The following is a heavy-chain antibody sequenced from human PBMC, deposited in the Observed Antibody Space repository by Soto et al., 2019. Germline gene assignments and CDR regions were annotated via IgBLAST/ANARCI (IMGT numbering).Heavy chain of an antibody. V-gene: IGHV4-31*03. CDR1: GGSISSGGYY. D-gene: IGHD3-16*02. J-gene: IGHJ4*02. CDR3: ARDYSVKGYRYTGAL. Sequence: SETLSLTCTVSGGSISSGGYYWSWIRQHPGKGLEWIGYIYYSGSTYYNPSLKSRVTISVDTSKNQFSLKLSSVTAADTAVYYCARDYSVKGYRYTGALWGQGTLVTVSS. CDR2: IYYSGST.